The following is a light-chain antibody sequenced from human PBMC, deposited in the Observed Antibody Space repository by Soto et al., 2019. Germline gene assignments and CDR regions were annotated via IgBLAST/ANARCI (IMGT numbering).Light chain of an antibody. CDR2: SAS. CDR3: QPRSSTPPH. J-gene: IGKJ2*01. V-gene: IGKV1-39*01. CDR1: RDINNY. Sequence: IPMTQSPSSLSASVGDRVTLTCRTSRDINNYVNWYQHHPGRVPKLLISSASILQAGVPSRFSAGGSGTHFALTISNLQPDDVATYYCQPRSSTPPHFGQWTKLQI.